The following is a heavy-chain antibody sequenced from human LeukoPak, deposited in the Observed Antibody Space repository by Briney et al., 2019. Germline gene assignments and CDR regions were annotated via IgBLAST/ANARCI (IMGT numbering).Heavy chain of an antibody. CDR2: ITSGGDYI. CDR3: ARGHYDVLAASYKWTPDY. D-gene: IGHD3-9*01. V-gene: IGHV3-21*01. Sequence: GGSLRLSCAASGFTFNTFNMNWVRQAPGKGLEWFSSITSGGDYIYYADSVKGRFTTSRDNAKNSLSLQLNSLRVEDTAVYYCARGHYDVLAASYKWTPDYWGQGTLVTVSS. CDR1: GFTFNTFN. J-gene: IGHJ4*02.